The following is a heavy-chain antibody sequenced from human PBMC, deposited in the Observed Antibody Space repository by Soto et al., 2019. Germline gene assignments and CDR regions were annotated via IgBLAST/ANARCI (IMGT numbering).Heavy chain of an antibody. J-gene: IGHJ4*02. Sequence: PSETLSLTCAVYGGSFSGYYWSWIRQPPGKGLEWIGEINHSGSTNYNPSLKSRVTISVDTSKNQFSLKLSSVTAADTAVYYCARVDFWSGPNKYYFDYWGQGTLVTVSS. CDR2: INHSGST. D-gene: IGHD3-3*01. CDR3: ARVDFWSGPNKYYFDY. V-gene: IGHV4-34*01. CDR1: GGSFSGYY.